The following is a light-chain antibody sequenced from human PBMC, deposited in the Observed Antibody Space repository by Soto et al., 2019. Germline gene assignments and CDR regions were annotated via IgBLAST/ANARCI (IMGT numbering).Light chain of an antibody. CDR3: QQYVSYWT. V-gene: IGKV1-5*01. J-gene: IGKJ1*01. CDR2: KSS. Sequence: ILMSKAPSSLSASVGDRVTITCRASQDLDKWLAWYQQKPGRAPKLLIYKSSTLSQGVPSRFSGFGSGTEYILTIPDLQPDDFATYYCQQYVSYWTFGQGTVVDIK. CDR1: QDLDKW.